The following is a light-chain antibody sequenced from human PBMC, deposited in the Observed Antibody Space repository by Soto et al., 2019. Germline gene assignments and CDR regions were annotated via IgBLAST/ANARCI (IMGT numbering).Light chain of an antibody. CDR1: PSMSTD. Sequence: DIQMTQSPSSLSASVGDRVTITCRASPSMSTDLNWYHQKPGKAPKLLIYAASSLQSGVPSRFSGSGSGTDFALTISSLQPEDFATYYCQQTYNTPWTFGQGTKVEIE. J-gene: IGKJ1*01. V-gene: IGKV1-39*01. CDR3: QQTYNTPWT. CDR2: AAS.